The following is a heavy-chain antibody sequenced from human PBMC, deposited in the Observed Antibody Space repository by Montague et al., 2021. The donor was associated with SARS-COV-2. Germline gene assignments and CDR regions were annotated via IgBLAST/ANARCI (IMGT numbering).Heavy chain of an antibody. V-gene: IGHV4-31*03. CDR2: IYYSGST. CDR1: GGSISSGGYY. CDR3: ARLTAGYCSGGSCYWGTGFDY. J-gene: IGHJ4*02. D-gene: IGHD2-15*01. Sequence: TLSLTCTVSGGSISSGGYYWSWIRQHPGKGLEWIVYIYYSGSTYYNPSLKSRVTISVDTSKNQFSLKLSSVTAADTAVYYCARLTAGYCSGGSCYWGTGFDYWGQGTLVTVSS.